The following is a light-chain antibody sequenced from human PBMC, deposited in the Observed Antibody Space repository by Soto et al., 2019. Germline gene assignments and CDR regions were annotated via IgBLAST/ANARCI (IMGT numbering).Light chain of an antibody. CDR3: KQYGSSPFT. CDR2: NAF. V-gene: IGKV3-20*01. Sequence: IVLRQSPGTMFLSPGERATLSCRASQSVSSYLAWYQQKPGQAPRLLIYNAFNRATGIPDRFSGSGSGADFTLTISRLEPEEFAVYYCKQYGSSPFTVGPGTKVAIK. J-gene: IGKJ3*01. CDR1: QSVSSY.